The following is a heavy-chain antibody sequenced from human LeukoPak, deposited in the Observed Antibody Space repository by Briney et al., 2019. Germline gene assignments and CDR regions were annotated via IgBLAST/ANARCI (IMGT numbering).Heavy chain of an antibody. D-gene: IGHD5-18*01. CDR3: ASVTAMVGYFDY. V-gene: IGHV4-31*03. Sequence: SQTLSLTCTVSGGSISSGGYYWSWLRQHPGKGLEWVGYIYYSGSTYYNPSLKSRVTISVDTSKNQFSLKLSSVTAADTAVYYCASVTAMVGYFDYWGQGTLVTVSS. J-gene: IGHJ4*02. CDR2: IYYSGST. CDR1: GGSISSGGYY.